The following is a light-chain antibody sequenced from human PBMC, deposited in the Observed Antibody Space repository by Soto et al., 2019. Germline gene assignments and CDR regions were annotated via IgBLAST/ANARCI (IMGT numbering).Light chain of an antibody. CDR3: SSYTRRSTRSA. CDR2: DVS. J-gene: IGLJ1*01. Sequence: QSVRTQPASVSGSPGQSITISCTGTSSDVGGYNYVSWYQQHPGKAPKLMIYDVSNRPSGVSNRFSGSKSGNTASLTISGLQAEDEADYYCSSYTRRSTRSAFGTGTKVTVL. CDR1: SSDVGGYNY. V-gene: IGLV2-14*01.